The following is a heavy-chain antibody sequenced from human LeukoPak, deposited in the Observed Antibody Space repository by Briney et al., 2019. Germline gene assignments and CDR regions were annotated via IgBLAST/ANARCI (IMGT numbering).Heavy chain of an antibody. CDR3: ARLTPVRGTADYFDY. V-gene: IGHV4-59*08. J-gene: IGHJ4*02. CDR1: GGSISNYY. D-gene: IGHD3-10*01. Sequence: SETLSLTCTVSGGSISNYYWSWLRQPPGKGLEWIGYISNRGITNYNPSLKSRVTISVDTSKNQFSLKLNSVTAADTALFYCARLTPVRGTADYFDYWGQGTLVTVSS. CDR2: ISNRGIT.